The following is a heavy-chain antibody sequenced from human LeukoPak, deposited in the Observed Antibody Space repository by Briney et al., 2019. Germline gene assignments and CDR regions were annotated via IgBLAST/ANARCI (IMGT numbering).Heavy chain of an antibody. CDR2: ISTSGSTI. Sequence: PGGSLRLSCAVSGFTFSSYEMVWVRQAPGKGLEWVSHISTSGSTIHYADSVKGRFTISRDNAKHSLFLQMNRLRAEDTAVYYCARLAVVTTDGMDVWGQGTTVTVS. V-gene: IGHV3-48*03. CDR3: ARLAVVTTDGMDV. CDR1: GFTFSSYE. D-gene: IGHD2-21*02. J-gene: IGHJ6*02.